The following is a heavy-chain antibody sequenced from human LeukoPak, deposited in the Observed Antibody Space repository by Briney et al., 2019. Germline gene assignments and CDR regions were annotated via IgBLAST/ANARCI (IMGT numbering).Heavy chain of an antibody. D-gene: IGHD5-18*01. Sequence: GRSLRLSCAASGFTFSSYAMHWVRQAPGKGLEWVAVISYDGSNKYYADSVKGRFTISRDNSKNTLYLQMNSLRAEDTAVYYCAKPPNSAWGQGTLVTVSS. CDR2: ISYDGSNK. V-gene: IGHV3-30-3*02. CDR3: AKPPNSA. CDR1: GFTFSSYA. J-gene: IGHJ4*02.